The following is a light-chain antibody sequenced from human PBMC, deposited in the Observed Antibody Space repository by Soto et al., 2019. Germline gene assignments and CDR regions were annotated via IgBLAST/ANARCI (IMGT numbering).Light chain of an antibody. CDR1: QSVSSSY. V-gene: IGKV3-20*01. CDR2: GAS. Sequence: ESVLTQSPGPLSLSPGERAPLSCRASQSVSSSYLSWYQQKPGQAPRLLIYGASSRATGIPDRFSGSGSGTDFTLTISRLEPEDFAVYYCQQYGSSPRTFGQGTKVEIK. J-gene: IGKJ1*01. CDR3: QQYGSSPRT.